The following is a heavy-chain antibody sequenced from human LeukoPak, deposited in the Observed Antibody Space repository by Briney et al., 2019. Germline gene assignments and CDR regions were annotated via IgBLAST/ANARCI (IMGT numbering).Heavy chain of an antibody. CDR3: ARAPYSRGADY. D-gene: IGHD6-19*01. Sequence: ASVKVSCKASGYTFTSYSISWVRQAPGQGLEWMGWISAYNGNTNYAQKLQGRVTMTSDTSTSTAYMELRSLRSDDTAVYYCARAPYSRGADYWGQGTLVTVSS. CDR1: GYTFTSYS. V-gene: IGHV1-18*01. CDR2: ISAYNGNT. J-gene: IGHJ4*02.